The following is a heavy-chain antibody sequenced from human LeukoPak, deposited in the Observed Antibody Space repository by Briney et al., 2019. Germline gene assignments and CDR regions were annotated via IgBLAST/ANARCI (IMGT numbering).Heavy chain of an antibody. Sequence: ASVKVSCRASGYIFSVYALIWVRQAPGQGLELMGWINTNTGNPTYAQGFTGRFVFSLDTSVSTAYLQISSLKAEDTAVYYCARDYTIAVGTTTYLQHWGQGTLVTVSS. D-gene: IGHD1-14*01. CDR3: ARDYTIAVGTTTYLQH. CDR2: INTNTGNP. CDR1: GYIFSVYA. J-gene: IGHJ1*01. V-gene: IGHV7-4-1*02.